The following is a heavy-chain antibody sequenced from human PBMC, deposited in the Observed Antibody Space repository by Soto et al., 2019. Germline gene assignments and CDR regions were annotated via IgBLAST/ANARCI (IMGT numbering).Heavy chain of an antibody. CDR3: ATTLFIAATDPDRLDS. J-gene: IGHJ5*01. D-gene: IGHD6-13*01. Sequence: RSLCLSSAASGNTSSSYAMSWLRVVPANGLERVSAISGGDNDRFYADSVKGRLTTSRDNTRNTLYWHMNTLRAEDTAGHYWATTLFIAATDPDRLDSWGHGA. CDR2: ISGGDNDR. V-gene: IGHV3-23*01. CDR1: GNTSSSYA.